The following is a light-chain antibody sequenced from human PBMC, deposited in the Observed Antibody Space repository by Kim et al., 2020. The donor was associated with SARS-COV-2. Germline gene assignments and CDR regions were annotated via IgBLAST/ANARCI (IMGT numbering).Light chain of an antibody. Sequence: ISNSLAWYQQKPGKAPKLLLFAASRLESGVSSRFSGSISGTDYTLTISSLQSEDFATYYCHQYYSTLRTFGQGTKLEI. CDR3: HQYYSTLRT. J-gene: IGKJ2*01. CDR1: ISNS. V-gene: IGKV1-NL1*01. CDR2: AAS.